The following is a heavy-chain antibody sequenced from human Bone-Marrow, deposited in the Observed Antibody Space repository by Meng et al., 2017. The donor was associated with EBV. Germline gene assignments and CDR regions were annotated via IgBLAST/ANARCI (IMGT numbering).Heavy chain of an antibody. D-gene: IGHD1-26*01. CDR3: AKDCFGARDY. J-gene: IGHJ4*02. CDR1: GFSAYW. CDR2: INEDGSVI. Sequence: EAQVKESGGGLVPPGGSLRLSCVGSGFSAYWMHWGRQVPGKGLVWVSRINEDGSVINYADSVKGRFTISRDNAKNTVSLQMNSLRAEDTAVYYCAKDCFGARDYWGQGTLVTVSS. V-gene: IGHV3-74*01.